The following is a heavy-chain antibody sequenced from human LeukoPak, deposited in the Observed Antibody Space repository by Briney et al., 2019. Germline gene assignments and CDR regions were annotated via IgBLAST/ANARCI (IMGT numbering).Heavy chain of an antibody. J-gene: IGHJ4*02. V-gene: IGHV3-33*01. CDR3: ARTTGSSRHGDY. D-gene: IGHD6-13*01. CDR2: IWYDGSNR. CDR1: GFTFSNHG. Sequence: PGRSLRLSCAASGFTFSNHGMHWVRQAPGKGLEWVAIIWYDGSNRYYGDSVKGRFTISRDSSKNTLYLQMNSLRAEDTAVYYCARTTGSSRHGDYWGQGTLVTVSS.